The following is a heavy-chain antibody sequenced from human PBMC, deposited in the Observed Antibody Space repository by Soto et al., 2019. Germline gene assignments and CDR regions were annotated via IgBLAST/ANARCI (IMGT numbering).Heavy chain of an antibody. CDR3: ARRLYSSGWYYFDS. Sequence: GGSLRLSCAASGFTFSSYWMHWVRQAPGKGLVWVSRINGDGSSTSYADSVRGRFTISRDNAKNTLYLQMNSLRVEDTAVYYCARRLYSSGWYYFDSWGQGTLVTV. V-gene: IGHV3-74*01. J-gene: IGHJ4*02. D-gene: IGHD6-19*01. CDR2: INGDGSST. CDR1: GFTFSSYW.